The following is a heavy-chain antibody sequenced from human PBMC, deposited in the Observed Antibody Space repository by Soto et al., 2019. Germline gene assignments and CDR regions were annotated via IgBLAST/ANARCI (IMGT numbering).Heavy chain of an antibody. CDR3: AREATEGGSGSYYSFYYYGMDV. D-gene: IGHD3-10*01. J-gene: IGHJ6*02. CDR2: ISAYNGNT. CDR1: GYTFTSYG. V-gene: IGHV1-18*01. Sequence: AASVKVSCKASGYTFTSYGISWVREAPGQGLEWMGWISAYNGNTNYAQKLQGRVTMTTDTSTSTAYMELRSLRSDDTAVYYCAREATEGGSGSYYSFYYYGMDVWGQGTTVTVSS.